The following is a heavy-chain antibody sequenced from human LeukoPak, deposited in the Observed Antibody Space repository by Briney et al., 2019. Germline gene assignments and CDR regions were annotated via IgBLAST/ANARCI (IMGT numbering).Heavy chain of an antibody. Sequence: ASMKVSCKASGYTFTSYDINWVRQTPGQGLEWMGWMNPNSGNRGYAQKFQGRVTMTRNTSISTAYMELSSLRSEDTAVYYCARLRTFDYWGQGTLVIVSS. D-gene: IGHD1-1*01. V-gene: IGHV1-8*01. CDR2: MNPNSGNR. CDR3: ARLRTFDY. CDR1: GYTFTSYD. J-gene: IGHJ4*02.